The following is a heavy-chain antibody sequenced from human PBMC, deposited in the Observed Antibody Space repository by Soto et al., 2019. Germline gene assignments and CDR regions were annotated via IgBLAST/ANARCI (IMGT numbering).Heavy chain of an antibody. CDR1: GFTFSSYG. D-gene: IGHD3-3*01. J-gene: IGHJ5*02. CDR2: ISYDGSNK. CDR3: AKGVGTIFGVVIHTGWFDP. V-gene: IGHV3-30*18. Sequence: GGSLRLSCATSGFTFSSYGMHWVRQAPGKGLEWVAVISYDGSNKYYADSVKGRFTISRDNSKNTLYLQMNSLRAEDTAVYYCAKGVGTIFGVVIHTGWFDPWGQGTLVTVSS.